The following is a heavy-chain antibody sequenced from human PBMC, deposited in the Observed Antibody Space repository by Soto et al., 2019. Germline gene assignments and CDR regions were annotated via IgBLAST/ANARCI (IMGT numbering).Heavy chain of an antibody. CDR2: IWYDGSNK. V-gene: IGHV3-33*01. Sequence: GGSLRLSCAASGFTFSSYGMHWVRQAPGKGLEWVAVIWYDGSNKYYADSVKGRFTISRDNSKNTLYLQMNSLRAEDTAVYYCARDEGIGYYYMDVWGKGTTVTVSS. CDR1: GFTFSSYG. CDR3: ARDEGIGYYYMDV. J-gene: IGHJ6*03. D-gene: IGHD2-15*01.